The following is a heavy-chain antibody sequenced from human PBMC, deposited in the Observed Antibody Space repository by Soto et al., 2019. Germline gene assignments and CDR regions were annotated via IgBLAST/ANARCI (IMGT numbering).Heavy chain of an antibody. V-gene: IGHV3-21*01. CDR3: AIDPHNGSTLWNAIRFSHYYYMDV. CDR2: ISSSSSYI. CDR1: GFTFSSYS. Sequence: EVQLVESGGGLVKPGGSLRLSCAASGFTFSSYSMNWVRQAPGKGLEWVSSISSSSSYIYYADSVKGRFTISRDNAKNSLYLHMNSLRAEDTAVYYCAIDPHNGSTLWNAIRFSHYYYMDVWGKGTTVTVCS. J-gene: IGHJ6*03. D-gene: IGHD2-8*01.